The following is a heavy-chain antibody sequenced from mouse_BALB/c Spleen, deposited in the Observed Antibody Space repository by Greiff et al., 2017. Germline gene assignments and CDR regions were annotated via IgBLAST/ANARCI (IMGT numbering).Heavy chain of an antibody. J-gene: IGHJ3*01. V-gene: IGHV1S132*01. CDR1: GYTFTSYW. CDR2: IFPGTGTT. Sequence: QVQLQQSGAELVKPGASVKLSCKTSGYTFTSYWIQWVKQRPGQGLGWIGEIFPGTGTTYYNEKFKGKATLTIDTSSSTAYMQLSSLTSEDSAVYFCARRGYEFAYWGQGTLVTVSA. D-gene: IGHD2-2*01. CDR3: ARRGYEFAY.